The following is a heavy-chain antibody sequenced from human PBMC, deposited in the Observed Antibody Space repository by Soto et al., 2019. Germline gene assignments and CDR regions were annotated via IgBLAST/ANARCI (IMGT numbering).Heavy chain of an antibody. J-gene: IGHJ4*02. CDR2: INPSSGET. V-gene: IGHV1-2*02. D-gene: IGHD2-15*01. CDR3: VRDLKWRDFDY. CDR1: GYTFIDYF. Sequence: ASVKVSCKASGYTFIDYFIQWVRQAPGQGLEWMGWINPSSGETTYAQKFQGRVTMTRDTSISTAYMDLITLRSDDTAIYYCVRDLKWRDFDYWGQGTPVTVSS.